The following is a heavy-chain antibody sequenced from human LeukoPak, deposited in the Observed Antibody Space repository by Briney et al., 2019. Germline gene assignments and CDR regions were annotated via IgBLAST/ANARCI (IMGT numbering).Heavy chain of an antibody. D-gene: IGHD3-3*01. CDR1: GFTFRNYG. V-gene: IGHV3-30*02. CDR2: IRYDENNK. J-gene: IGHJ5*02. Sequence: PGGSLRLSCAASGFTFRNYGMHWVRQAPGKGLEWVAYIRYDENNKYYADSEKGRFTISRDNSKNTLYLQMNSLRVEDTAVYYCAKETPDFWSGFPGGWFDHWGQGTLVTVSS. CDR3: AKETPDFWSGFPGGWFDH.